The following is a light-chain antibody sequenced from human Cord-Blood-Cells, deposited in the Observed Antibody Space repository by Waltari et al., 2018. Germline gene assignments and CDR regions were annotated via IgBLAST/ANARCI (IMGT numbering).Light chain of an antibody. CDR2: WAS. V-gene: IGKV4-1*01. J-gene: IGKJ1*01. Sequence: DIVMTQSPDSLAVSLGERATINCKSSQRVLYSSNNKNYLAWYQQKPGQPPKLLIYWASTLESGVPDRFSGSGSGTDFTLTISSLQAEDVAVYYCQQYYSTPQTFGQGTKVEIK. CDR3: QQYYSTPQT. CDR1: QRVLYSSNNKNY.